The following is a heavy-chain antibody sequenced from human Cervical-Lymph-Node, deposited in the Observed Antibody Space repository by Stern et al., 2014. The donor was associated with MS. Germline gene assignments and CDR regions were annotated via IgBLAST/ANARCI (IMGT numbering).Heavy chain of an antibody. Sequence: QAQLGQHEAEAKKPASAVKVSCKVSGATYSTNGISWVRQGPGQGLEWMGAIVPTFEKSNYAQEFRGRVSVTADETTNTAYMELTSLTSEDTGVYYCAREHHGGNFAAWGQGTLVTVSS. V-gene: IGHV1-69*01. CDR1: GATYSTNG. CDR2: IVPTFEKS. J-gene: IGHJ5*02. CDR3: AREHHGGNFAA. D-gene: IGHD4-23*01.